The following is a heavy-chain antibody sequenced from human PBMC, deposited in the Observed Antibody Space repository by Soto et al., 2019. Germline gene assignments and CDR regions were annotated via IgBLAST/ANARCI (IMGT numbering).Heavy chain of an antibody. V-gene: IGHV3-23*01. D-gene: IGHD6-19*01. CDR2: ISGNGGST. Sequence: PGGSLRLSCAASGFTFSSFAMSWVRQAPGKGLEWVSAISGNGGSTYYADSVKGRFTISRDNSKNTLYLQMNSLRAEDAAIYYCAKAEQWLLLRVNLDYWGQGTLVTVSS. J-gene: IGHJ4*02. CDR3: AKAEQWLLLRVNLDY. CDR1: GFTFSSFA.